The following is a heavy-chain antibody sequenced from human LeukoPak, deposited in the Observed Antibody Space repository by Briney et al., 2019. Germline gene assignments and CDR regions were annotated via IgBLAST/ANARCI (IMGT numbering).Heavy chain of an antibody. D-gene: IGHD6-19*01. CDR1: GDSVSNNSAA. CDR2: TYYRWKWYN. V-gene: IGHV6-1*01. J-gene: IGHJ5*02. Sequence: SQTLSLTFAISGDSVSNNSAAWNWIRQSXXXXLEWLGRTYYRWKWYNDYAVSVKSPITIHPDTSKNQFSLQLNSVTPEDTAVYYCAVASLVVAGWFDHWGQGTLVTVSS. CDR3: AVASLVVAGWFDH.